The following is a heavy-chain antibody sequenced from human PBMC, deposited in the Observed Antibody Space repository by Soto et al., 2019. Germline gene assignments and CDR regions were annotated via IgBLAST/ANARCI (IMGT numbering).Heavy chain of an antibody. Sequence: QVQLQESGPGLVKPSQTLSLTCTVSGGSISSGGYYWSWIRQHPGKGLEWIGYIYYSGSTYYNPSLKSRVTISVDTSKNQFSLKLSSVTAADTAVYYCAREADSSGYYPWGALDYWGQGTLVTVSS. CDR1: GGSISSGGYY. CDR3: AREADSSGYYPWGALDY. D-gene: IGHD3-22*01. CDR2: IYYSGST. V-gene: IGHV4-31*03. J-gene: IGHJ4*02.